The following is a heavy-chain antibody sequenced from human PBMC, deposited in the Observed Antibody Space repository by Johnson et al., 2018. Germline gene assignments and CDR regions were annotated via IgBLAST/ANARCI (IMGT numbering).Heavy chain of an antibody. V-gene: IGHV3-7*01. J-gene: IGHJ3*02. CDR3: ARIYCTNGVCYTPLDAFDI. Sequence: VQLVESGGGLVQHGGSLRLSCAASGFTFSSYWMSWVRQAPGKGLEWVANIKQDGSEKYYVDSVKGRFTISRANAKNPLYLQMNSLRAEDTALYYCARIYCTNGVCYTPLDAFDIWGQGTMVTVSS. D-gene: IGHD2-8*01. CDR1: GFTFSSYW. CDR2: IKQDGSEK.